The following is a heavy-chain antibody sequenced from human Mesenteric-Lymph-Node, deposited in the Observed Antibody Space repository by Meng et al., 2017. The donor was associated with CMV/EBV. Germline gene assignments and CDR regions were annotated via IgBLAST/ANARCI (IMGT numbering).Heavy chain of an antibody. CDR2: IYYSDTT. CDR1: GASINSGDYY. Sequence: GASINSGDYYWTWIRQHPGKGLEWIGYIYYSDTTYYNPSLKSRVTISIDTSENQFSLMLTSVTAADTAVYYCARADYYDSSGYYYFDYWGQGTLVTVSS. V-gene: IGHV4-31*02. J-gene: IGHJ4*02. CDR3: ARADYYDSSGYYYFDY. D-gene: IGHD3-22*01.